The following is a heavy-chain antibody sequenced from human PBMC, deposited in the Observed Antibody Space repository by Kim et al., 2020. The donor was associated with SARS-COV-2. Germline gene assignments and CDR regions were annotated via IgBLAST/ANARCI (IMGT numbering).Heavy chain of an antibody. D-gene: IGHD3-3*01. CDR3: ARTYGFWSGYQIDY. J-gene: IGHJ4*02. V-gene: IGHV3-30*01. Sequence: ADSVKGRFTISRDNSKNTLYLQMNSLRAEDTAVYYCARTYGFWSGYQIDYWGQGTLVTVSS.